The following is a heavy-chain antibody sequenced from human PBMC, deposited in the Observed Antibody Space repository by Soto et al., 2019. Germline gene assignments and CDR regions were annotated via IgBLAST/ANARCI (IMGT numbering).Heavy chain of an antibody. CDR2: TYYRSKWYN. J-gene: IGHJ6*02. V-gene: IGHV6-1*01. CDR1: GDSVSSNSAA. Sequence: SQTLSLTCAISGDSVSSNSAAWNWIRQSPSRGLEWLGRTYYRSKWYNDYAVSVKSRITINPDTSKNQFSLHLNSVTPEDTAVYYCARDSVVVVPAAPYYYYYGMDVWGQGTTVT. CDR3: ARDSVVVVPAAPYYYYYGMDV. D-gene: IGHD2-2*01.